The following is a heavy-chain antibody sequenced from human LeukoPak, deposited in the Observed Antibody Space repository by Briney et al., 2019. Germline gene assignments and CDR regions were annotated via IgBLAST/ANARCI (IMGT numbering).Heavy chain of an antibody. D-gene: IGHD1-1*01. V-gene: IGHV3-7*01. J-gene: IGHJ3*02. CDR2: IKKDGSEK. CDR1: GFTFSSNW. Sequence: PGGSLRLSCAPSGFTFSSNWMSWVRQAPGKGLEWVANIKKDGSEKNYGESVKGRFTISRDNAKNSLFLDLKSLRVEDTAVYYCLRHSVEREKWRAFDIWGQGTVVTVSS. CDR3: LRHSVEREKWRAFDI.